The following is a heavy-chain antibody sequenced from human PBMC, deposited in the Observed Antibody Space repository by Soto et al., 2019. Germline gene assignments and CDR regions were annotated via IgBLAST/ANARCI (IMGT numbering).Heavy chain of an antibody. CDR1: GGSVSSDNYY. V-gene: IGHV4-61*01. CDR2: VYHSGST. CDR3: ARRKYFASSGYPFDY. J-gene: IGHJ4*02. Sequence: QVQLQESGPGLVKPSETLSLTCTVSGGSVSSDNYYWNWIRQPPGKGLEWIGYVYHSGSTNYNPSLKSRVTISVDTSKNQVSLKLSSVTAADTAVYFCARRKYFASSGYPFDYWGQGGLVTVSS. D-gene: IGHD3-22*01.